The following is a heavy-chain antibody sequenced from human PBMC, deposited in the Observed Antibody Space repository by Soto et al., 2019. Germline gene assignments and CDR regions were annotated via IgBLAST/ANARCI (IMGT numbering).Heavy chain of an antibody. CDR3: AKERVRNYYWYGVDV. J-gene: IGHJ6*02. D-gene: IGHD2-8*02. CDR1: GFFFSNYA. CDR2: ISGSGSTT. Sequence: EVQLLESGGGLVQPGGSLTLSCEASGFFFSNYAMSWVRQAPGKGLEWVAIISGSGSTTYYADSVRGRFAISRDNSKNTLYLQMNSLRAEDTAIFYCAKERVRNYYWYGVDVWGQGTTVTVSS. V-gene: IGHV3-23*01.